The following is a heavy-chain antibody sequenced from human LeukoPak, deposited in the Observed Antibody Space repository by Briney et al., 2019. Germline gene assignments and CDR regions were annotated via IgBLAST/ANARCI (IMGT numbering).Heavy chain of an antibody. CDR1: GGSISSTGYY. D-gene: IGHD3-10*01. Sequence: SETLSLTCTVSGGSISSTGYYWSWIRQPLGKGLEWIGHIKHSGGSYYSPSLRSRVTMSLDGSKNQFSLNLTSATAADTAVYYCARVSLVRGAPDYYFDYWGQGTLVTVSS. V-gene: IGHV4-30-2*01. CDR2: IKHSGGS. J-gene: IGHJ4*02. CDR3: ARVSLVRGAPDYYFDY.